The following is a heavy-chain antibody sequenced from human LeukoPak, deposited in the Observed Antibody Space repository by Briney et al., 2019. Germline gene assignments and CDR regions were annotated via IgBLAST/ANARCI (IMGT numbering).Heavy chain of an antibody. D-gene: IGHD2-15*01. J-gene: IGHJ5*02. Sequence: GGSLRLSCAASGFTFSSYSMNWVRQAPGKGLEWVSSISSSSSYIYYADSVKGRFTISRDNAKNSLYLQMNSLGAEDTAVYYCARDTPVVAATSAAPWFDPWGQGTLVTVSS. CDR3: ARDTPVVAATSAAPWFDP. CDR2: ISSSSSYI. V-gene: IGHV3-21*01. CDR1: GFTFSSYS.